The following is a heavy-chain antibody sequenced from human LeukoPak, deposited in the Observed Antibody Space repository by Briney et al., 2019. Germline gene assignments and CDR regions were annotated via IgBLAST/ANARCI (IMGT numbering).Heavy chain of an antibody. Sequence: PGGSLRLSCAASGFTFSSYGMHWVRQAPGKGLEWVAVISYDGSNKYYADSVKGRFTISRDNSKNTLYLQMNSLRAEDTAVYYCAKDHGSGWYRGDYFDYWGQGTLVTVSS. CDR2: ISYDGSNK. CDR1: GFTFSSYG. V-gene: IGHV3-30*18. D-gene: IGHD6-19*01. CDR3: AKDHGSGWYRGDYFDY. J-gene: IGHJ4*02.